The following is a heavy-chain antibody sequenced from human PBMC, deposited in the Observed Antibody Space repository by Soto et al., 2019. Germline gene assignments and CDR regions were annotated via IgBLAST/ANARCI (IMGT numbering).Heavy chain of an antibody. CDR3: AKGRDILTYYFDY. Sequence: PGGSLRLSCAASGFTFSSYGMHWVRQAPGKGLEWVAVISYDGSNKYYADSVKGRFTIPRDNSKNTLYVQMNSLRVEDTAVYYCAKGRDILTYYFDYWGQGTQVTVSS. V-gene: IGHV3-30*18. D-gene: IGHD3-9*01. CDR2: ISYDGSNK. J-gene: IGHJ4*02. CDR1: GFTFSSYG.